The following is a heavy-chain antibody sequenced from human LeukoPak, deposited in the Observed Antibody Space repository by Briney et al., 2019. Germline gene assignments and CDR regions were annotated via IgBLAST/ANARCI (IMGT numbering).Heavy chain of an antibody. CDR1: GYTFTSYD. D-gene: IGHD3-22*01. CDR3: AGDTYDTIGNYLDY. Sequence: ASVKVSCKASGYTFTSYDINWVRQATGQGLEWMGWMNPNSGNTGYAQKFQGRVTMTRNTSISTAYMELSSLRSEDTAVYYCAGDTYDTIGNYLDYWGQGTLVTVSP. V-gene: IGHV1-8*01. CDR2: MNPNSGNT. J-gene: IGHJ4*02.